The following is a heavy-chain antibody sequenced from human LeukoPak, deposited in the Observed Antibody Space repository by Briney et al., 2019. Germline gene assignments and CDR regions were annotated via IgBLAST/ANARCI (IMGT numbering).Heavy chain of an antibody. CDR2: IYHSGST. Sequence: SETLSLTCAVSGYSISSGYYWGWIRQPPGKGLEWIGSIYHSGSTYYNPSLKSRVTISVDTSKNQFSLKLSSVTAADTAVYYCARHLPYYDLFDYWGQGTLVTVSS. CDR3: ARHLPYYDLFDY. CDR1: GYSISSGYY. J-gene: IGHJ4*02. D-gene: IGHD3-3*01. V-gene: IGHV4-38-2*01.